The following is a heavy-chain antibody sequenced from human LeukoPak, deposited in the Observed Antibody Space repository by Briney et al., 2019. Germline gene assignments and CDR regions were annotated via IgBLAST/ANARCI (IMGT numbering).Heavy chain of an antibody. CDR1: GFTFTNYG. CDR3: ARGERYSSSFDY. V-gene: IGHV3-21*01. Sequence: GGTLRLSCAASGFTFTNYGMNWVRQAPGKGLEWVSSISSSSIYIYYADSVKGRFTISRDNAKNSLYLQMNSLRAEDTAMYYCARGERYSSSFDYWGQGTLVTVSS. J-gene: IGHJ4*02. D-gene: IGHD6-13*01. CDR2: ISSSSIYI.